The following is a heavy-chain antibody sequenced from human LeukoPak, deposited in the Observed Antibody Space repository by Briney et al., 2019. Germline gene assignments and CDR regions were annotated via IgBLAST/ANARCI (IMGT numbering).Heavy chain of an antibody. V-gene: IGHV1-2*02. Sequence: GASVKVSCKASGYTFTGYYMHWVRQAPGQGLEWMGWINPNSGGTNYAQKFQGRVTMTRDTSISTAYMELSRLRSDDTAVYYCARAPRTYSGSYYYGMDVWGQGTTVTVSS. J-gene: IGHJ6*02. CDR1: GYTFTGYY. CDR3: ARAPRTYSGSYYYGMDV. D-gene: IGHD1-26*01. CDR2: INPNSGGT.